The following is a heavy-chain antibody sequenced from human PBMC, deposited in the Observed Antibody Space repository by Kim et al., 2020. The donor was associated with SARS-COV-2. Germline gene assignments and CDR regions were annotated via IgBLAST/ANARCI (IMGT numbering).Heavy chain of an antibody. J-gene: IGHJ4*02. D-gene: IGHD3-22*01. Sequence: ASVKVSCKASGYTFTGYYMHWVRQAPGQGLEWMGWINPNSGGTNYAQKFQGRVTMTRDTSISTAYMELSRLRSDDTAVYYCARDRSYYDSSGYIDYWGQGTLVTVSS. V-gene: IGHV1-2*02. CDR2: INPNSGGT. CDR3: ARDRSYYDSSGYIDY. CDR1: GYTFTGYY.